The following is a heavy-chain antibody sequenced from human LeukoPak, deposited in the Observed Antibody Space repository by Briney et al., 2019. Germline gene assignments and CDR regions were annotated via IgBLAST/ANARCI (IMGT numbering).Heavy chain of an antibody. CDR3: ARDLGDGYNSYYYYGMDV. D-gene: IGHD5-24*01. V-gene: IGHV3-33*01. J-gene: IGHJ6*02. Sequence: GGSLRLSCAASGFTFSSYGMHWVRQAPGKGLEWVAVIWYDGSNKYYADSVKGRFTISRDNSKNTLYLQVNSLRAEDTAVYYCARDLGDGYNSYYYYGMDVWGQGTTVTVSS. CDR2: IWYDGSNK. CDR1: GFTFSSYG.